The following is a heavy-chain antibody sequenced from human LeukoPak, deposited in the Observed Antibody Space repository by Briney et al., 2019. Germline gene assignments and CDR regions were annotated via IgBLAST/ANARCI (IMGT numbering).Heavy chain of an antibody. J-gene: IGHJ4*02. CDR1: GFTFSSYA. CDR3: ARYGIAARPTDY. Sequence: PGGSLRLSCAASGFTFSSYAMSWVRQPPGKGLEWIGSIYYSGSTYYNPSLKSRVTISVDTSKNQFSLKLSSVTAADTAVYYCARYGIAARPTDYWGQGTLVTVSS. CDR2: IYYSGST. V-gene: IGHV4-39*01. D-gene: IGHD6-6*01.